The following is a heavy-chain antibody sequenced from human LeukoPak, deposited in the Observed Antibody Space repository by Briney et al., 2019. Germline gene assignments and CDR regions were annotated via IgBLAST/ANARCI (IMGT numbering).Heavy chain of an antibody. Sequence: ASVKVSCKASGYTFIGYYIHWVRQAPGQGLEWMGRINPNSGGTNYAQKFQGRVTMTRDTSISTAYMELSRLRSDDTAVYYCARVRRIHYYFDYWGQGTLVTVSS. CDR1: GYTFIGYY. CDR3: ARVRRIHYYFDY. V-gene: IGHV1-2*06. J-gene: IGHJ4*02. CDR2: INPNSGGT.